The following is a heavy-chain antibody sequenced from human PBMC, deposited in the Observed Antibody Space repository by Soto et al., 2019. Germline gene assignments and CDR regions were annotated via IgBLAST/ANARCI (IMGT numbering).Heavy chain of an antibody. CDR2: IIPIFGTA. J-gene: IGHJ6*02. Sequence: SVKVSCKASGGTFSSYAISWVRQAPGQGLEWMGGIIPIFGTANYAQKFQGRVTITADESTSTAYMELSSLRSEDAAVYYCARGGLLPTCYYYYYGKDVCAQGTTVTVS. CDR3: ARGGLLPTCYYYYYGKDV. V-gene: IGHV1-69*13. D-gene: IGHD2-8*02. CDR1: GGTFSSYA.